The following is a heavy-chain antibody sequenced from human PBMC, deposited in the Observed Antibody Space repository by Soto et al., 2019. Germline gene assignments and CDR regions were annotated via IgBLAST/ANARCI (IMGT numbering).Heavy chain of an antibody. CDR2: INHSGST. V-gene: IGHV4-34*01. CDR3: ARSQGAYCYCYGMDV. J-gene: IGHJ6*02. CDR1: GGSFSGYY. Sequence: SETLSLTCAVYGGSFSGYYWSWIRQPPGKGLEWIGEINHSGSTNYNPSLKSRVTISVDTSKNQFSLKVRSVTAADTAVYYCARSQGAYCYCYGMDVWGQGTTVTVSS.